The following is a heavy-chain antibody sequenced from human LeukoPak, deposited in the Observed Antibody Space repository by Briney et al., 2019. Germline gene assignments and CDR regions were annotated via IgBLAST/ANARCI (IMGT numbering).Heavy chain of an antibody. J-gene: IGHJ1*01. Sequence: ASVKVSCKASGYTFTGYYMHWVRQAPGQGLEWMGWINPNCGGTNYAQKFQGRVTMTRDTSISTAFMELSRLRSDDTAVYYCARGVLYDSSGYYQKFGALEYFQHWGQGTLVTVSS. D-gene: IGHD3-22*01. CDR1: GYTFTGYY. CDR2: INPNCGGT. V-gene: IGHV1-2*02. CDR3: ARGVLYDSSGYYQKFGALEYFQH.